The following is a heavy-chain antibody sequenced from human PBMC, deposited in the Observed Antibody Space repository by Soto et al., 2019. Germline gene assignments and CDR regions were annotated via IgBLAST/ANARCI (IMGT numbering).Heavy chain of an antibody. CDR3: ARGPPAGPGDD. CDR2: VNPNSGGT. J-gene: IGHJ4*02. CDR1: GYTFTGYY. V-gene: IGHV1-2*04. Sequence: ASVKVSCKASGYTFTGYYMHWVRQAPGQGLEWMGWVNPNSGGTNYAQKFQGWVTMTRDTSVSTAYMELSRLRSDDTAVYYCARGPPAGPGDDWGQGTLVTVSS. D-gene: IGHD2-2*01.